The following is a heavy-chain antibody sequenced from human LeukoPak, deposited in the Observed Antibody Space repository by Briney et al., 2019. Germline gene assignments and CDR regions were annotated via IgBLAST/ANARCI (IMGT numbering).Heavy chain of an antibody. J-gene: IGHJ4*02. CDR3: ARRDSYGYVY. V-gene: IGHV4-34*01. CDR2: INHSGST. Sequence: GSLRLSCAASGFTFSNYSMNWIRQPPGKGLEWIGEINHSGSTKYNPSLKRRVTISVDTSKNQFSLKLSSVTAADTAVYYCARRDSYGYVYWGQGILVTVSS. CDR1: GFTFSNYS. D-gene: IGHD5-18*01.